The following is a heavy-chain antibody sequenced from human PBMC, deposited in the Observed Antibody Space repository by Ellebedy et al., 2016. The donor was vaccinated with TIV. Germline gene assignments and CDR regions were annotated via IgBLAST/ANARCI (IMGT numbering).Heavy chain of an antibody. V-gene: IGHV3-23*01. CDR3: AREVDTSMVQVLDY. CDR1: GFTLSNYA. J-gene: IGHJ4*02. CDR2: ISGNGGRT. Sequence: GESLKISCAASGFTLSNYAMAWVRQAPGKGLEWVSAISGNGGRTYYADSVKGRFTISRDNSKKTLYLQMNSLRADDTAVYYCAREVDTSMVQVLDYWGQGTLVTVSS. D-gene: IGHD5-18*01.